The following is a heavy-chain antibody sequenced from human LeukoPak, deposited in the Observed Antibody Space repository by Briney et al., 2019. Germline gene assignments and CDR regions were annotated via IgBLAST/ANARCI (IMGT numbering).Heavy chain of an antibody. CDR2: ISGSGGST. V-gene: IGHV3-23*01. D-gene: IGHD5-18*01. CDR1: GFTFSSYT. CDR3: AITFGVQLWSPFDY. Sequence: GGSLRLSCAASGFTFSSYTMSWVRQAPGKGLEWVSAISGSGGSTYYADSVKGRFTISRDNSKNTLYLQMNSLRAEDTAVYYCAITFGVQLWSPFDYWGQGTLVTVSS. J-gene: IGHJ4*02.